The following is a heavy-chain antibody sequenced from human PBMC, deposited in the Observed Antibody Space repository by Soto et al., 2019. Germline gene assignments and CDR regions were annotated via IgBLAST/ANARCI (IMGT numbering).Heavy chain of an antibody. D-gene: IGHD6-19*01. J-gene: IGHJ4*02. CDR3: ARDDSRWYPGY. CDR2: ISSSTATL. V-gene: IGHV3-48*01. Sequence: PGGSLRLSCAASGFTFSSYSMNWVRQAPGKGLEWVSYISSSTATLYYADSVKGRFIISRDNAKNSLYLQMNSLRAEDTAVYYCARDDSRWYPGYWGKGALVTVDS. CDR1: GFTFSSYS.